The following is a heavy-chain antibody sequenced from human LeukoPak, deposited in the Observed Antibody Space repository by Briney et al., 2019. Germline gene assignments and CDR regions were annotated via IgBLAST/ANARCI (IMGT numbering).Heavy chain of an antibody. CDR2: INTNTGNP. J-gene: IGHJ4*02. CDR3: AREGVAGIDY. CDR1: GYTFTHYA. Sequence: ASVKVSCKASGYTFTHYALIWVRQAPGQGLEWMGWINTNTGNPTYAQGFTGRFVFSLDTSVSTAYPQISSLKAEDTAVYYCAREGVAGIDYWGQGTLVTVSS. D-gene: IGHD6-19*01. V-gene: IGHV7-4-1*02.